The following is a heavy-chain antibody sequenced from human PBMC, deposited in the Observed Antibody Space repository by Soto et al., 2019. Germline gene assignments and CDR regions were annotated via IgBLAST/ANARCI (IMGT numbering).Heavy chain of an antibody. CDR3: ARSEATVLDY. J-gene: IGHJ4*02. D-gene: IGHD4-17*01. V-gene: IGHV4-39*07. Sequence: PSETLSLTCTVSGDSISSISHYWGWVRQPPGKGLEWIGETHHSGRTNYNPSLKSRVTISVDKSKNHFSLKLSSVTAADTAVYYCARSEATVLDYWGQGTLVTVSS. CDR2: THHSGRT. CDR1: GDSISSISHY.